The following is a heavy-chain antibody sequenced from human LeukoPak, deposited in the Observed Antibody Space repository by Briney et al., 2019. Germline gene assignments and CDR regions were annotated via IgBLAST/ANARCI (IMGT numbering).Heavy chain of an antibody. CDR1: GFTFSSYA. Sequence: GGSLRLSCAASGFTFSSYAMSWVRQAPGKGLEWVSAISGSGGSTYYADSVKGRLTISRDNSKNTLYLQMNSLRAEDTAVYYCAKATNGDYIFDYWGQGTLVTVSS. D-gene: IGHD4-17*01. CDR3: AKATNGDYIFDY. CDR2: ISGSGGST. J-gene: IGHJ4*02. V-gene: IGHV3-23*01.